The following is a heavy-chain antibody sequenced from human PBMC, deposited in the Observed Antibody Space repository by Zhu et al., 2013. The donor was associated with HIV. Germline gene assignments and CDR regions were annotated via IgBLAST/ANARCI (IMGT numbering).Heavy chain of an antibody. CDR3: AREGYCSSTSCKRGAFDI. Sequence: QVQLVQSGAEVKKPGASVKVSCKASGYTFTSYGISWVRQAPGQGLEWMGRIIPILGIANYAQKFQGRVTITADKSTSTAYMELSSLRSEDTAVYYCAREGYCSSTSCKRGAFDIWGQGTIGHRLF. J-gene: IGHJ3*02. D-gene: IGHD2-2*01. CDR2: IIPILGIA. CDR1: GYTFTSYG. V-gene: IGHV1-69*04.